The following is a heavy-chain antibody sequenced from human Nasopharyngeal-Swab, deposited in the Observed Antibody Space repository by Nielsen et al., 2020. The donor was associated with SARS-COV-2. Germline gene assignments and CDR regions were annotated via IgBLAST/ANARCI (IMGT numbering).Heavy chain of an antibody. CDR1: GGSFSGYC. CDR2: INHSGST. D-gene: IGHD6-13*01. Sequence: SETLSLTCAVYGGSFSGYCWSWIRQPPGKGLEWIGEINHSGSTNYNPSLKSRVTISVDTSKNQFPLKLSSVTAADTTVYYCARGLYSSSRYAAFYDYWGQGTLVTVSS. J-gene: IGHJ4*02. V-gene: IGHV4-34*01. CDR3: ARGLYSSSRYAAFYDY.